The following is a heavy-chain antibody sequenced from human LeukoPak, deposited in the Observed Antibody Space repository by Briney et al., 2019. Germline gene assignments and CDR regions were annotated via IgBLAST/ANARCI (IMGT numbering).Heavy chain of an antibody. CDR3: ARQTAMGRSGDY. CDR1: GYSFTSYW. D-gene: IGHD5-18*01. J-gene: IGHJ4*02. CDR2: IDPSDSET. V-gene: IGHV5-51*01. Sequence: GESLKISCKASGYSFTSYWIGWVRQVPGKGLEWMGIIDPSDSETRYTPSFQGQVTISVDKSLTTAYLQWNSLKASDTAMYYCARQTAMGRSGDYWGQGTLVAVSS.